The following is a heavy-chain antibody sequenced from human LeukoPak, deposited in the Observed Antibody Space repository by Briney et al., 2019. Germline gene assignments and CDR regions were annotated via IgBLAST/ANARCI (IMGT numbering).Heavy chain of an antibody. V-gene: IGHV3-7*01. J-gene: IGHJ3*02. CDR2: IRQDGGQT. CDR3: ARDKHNPGSAFDI. Sequence: PGGSLRLSCAASGFTISSYWMSWVRQAPGKGLEWVANIRQDGGQTYYVESVKGRFTITRDNAKNSLYMQVNSLRAEDTAVYYCARDKHNPGSAFDIWGQGTMLTVSS. CDR1: GFTISSYW. D-gene: IGHD5-24*01.